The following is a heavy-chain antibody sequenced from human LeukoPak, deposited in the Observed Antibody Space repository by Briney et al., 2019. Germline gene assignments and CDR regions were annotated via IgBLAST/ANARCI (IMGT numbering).Heavy chain of an antibody. V-gene: IGHV4-39*07. CDR3: ARAIADTAMNIYYYYYMDV. J-gene: IGHJ6*03. D-gene: IGHD5-18*01. CDR2: ISYSGST. Sequence: SETLSLTCTVSGGSISSSSYYWGWIRQPPGKGLEWIGSISYSGSTNYSPSLKSRVTISLGTSKKQFSLKLTSVTAADTAVYYCARAIADTAMNIYYYYYMDVWGKGTTVTVSS. CDR1: GGSISSSSYY.